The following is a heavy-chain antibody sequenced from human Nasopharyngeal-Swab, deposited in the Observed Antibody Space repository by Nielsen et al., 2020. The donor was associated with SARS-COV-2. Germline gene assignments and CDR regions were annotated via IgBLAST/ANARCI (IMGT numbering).Heavy chain of an antibody. J-gene: IGHJ4*02. Sequence: ASVKVSCKASGYTFTSYYMHWVRQAPGQGLEWMGIINPSGGSTSYAQKFQGRVTMTGDTSTSTVYMELSSLRSEDTAVYYCARLRYYDSSGTGGFDYWGQGTLVTVSS. D-gene: IGHD3-22*01. CDR1: GYTFTSYY. V-gene: IGHV1-46*01. CDR3: ARLRYYDSSGTGGFDY. CDR2: INPSGGST.